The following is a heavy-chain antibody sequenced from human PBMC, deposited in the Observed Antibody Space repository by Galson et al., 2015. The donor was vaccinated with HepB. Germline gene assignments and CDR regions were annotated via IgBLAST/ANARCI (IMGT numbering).Heavy chain of an antibody. D-gene: IGHD2-2*01. CDR1: GYTFTSYG. J-gene: IGHJ6*03. CDR3: ARVSLGYCSSTSCYREDYYYYMDV. CDR2: ISAYNGNT. V-gene: IGHV1-18*01. Sequence: QSGAEVKKPGASVKVSCKASGYTFTSYGISWVRQAPGQGLEWMGWISAYNGNTNYAQKLQGRVTMTTDTSTSTAYMELRSLKSDDTAVYYCARVSLGYCSSTSCYREDYYYYMDVWGKGTTVTVSS.